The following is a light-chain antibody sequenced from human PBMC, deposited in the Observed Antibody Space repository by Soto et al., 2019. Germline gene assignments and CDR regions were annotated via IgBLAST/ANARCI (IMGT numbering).Light chain of an antibody. Sequence: EIVLTQSPGTLSLSPGERATLSCMASQTLTTRFLAWYQQKPGQAPRLLIYGASSRATGIPDRFSGSGSGTEYTLTISRLEPEDFAVYSCQQYADWPYTFGQGTTLEIK. V-gene: IGKV3-20*01. CDR1: QTLTTRF. J-gene: IGKJ2*01. CDR3: QQYADWPYT. CDR2: GAS.